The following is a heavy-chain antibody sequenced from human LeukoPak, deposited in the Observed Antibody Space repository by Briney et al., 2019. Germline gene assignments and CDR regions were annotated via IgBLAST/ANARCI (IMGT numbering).Heavy chain of an antibody. V-gene: IGHV3-30*03. D-gene: IGHD1-20*01. CDR3: ASSNKLTGQSYHYYGMDV. CDR1: GFTFSTYG. J-gene: IGHJ6*02. CDR2: ISYDGSNQ. Sequence: GRSLRLSCAASGFTFSTYGMHWVRQAPGKGLEWVAIISYDGSNQYYADSVKGRFTISRDNSKNTLYLQMNSLRVEDTAVYYCASSNKLTGQSYHYYGMDVWGQGTTVTVSS.